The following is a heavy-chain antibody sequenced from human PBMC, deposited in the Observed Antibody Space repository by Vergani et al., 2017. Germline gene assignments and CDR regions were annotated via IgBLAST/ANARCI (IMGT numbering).Heavy chain of an antibody. CDR3: ARLSDDTTPYLQGGYDC. Sequence: EVQLLQSGGGVIQPGGSVRLSCAASGFTFSACPLTWVRQAPGKGWEWVSAISARDPSTYYADSVKGRFTISRDNSKNMLYLQMNSLRAEDTAVYYCARLSDDTTPYLQGGYDCWGQGTLVSVSS. J-gene: IGHJ4*02. CDR1: GFTFSACP. V-gene: IGHV3-23*01. CDR2: ISARDPST. D-gene: IGHD2-15*01.